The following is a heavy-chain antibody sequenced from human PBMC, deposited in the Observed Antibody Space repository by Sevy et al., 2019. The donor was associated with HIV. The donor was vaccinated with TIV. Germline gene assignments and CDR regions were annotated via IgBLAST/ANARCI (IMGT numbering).Heavy chain of an antibody. J-gene: IGHJ5*02. D-gene: IGHD4-17*01. Sequence: GGSLRLSCAASGFTFSSYAMSWVRQAPGKGLEWVSAISGSGGSTYYADSVKGRFTISRDNSKNTLYLQMNSLRAEDTALYYCAKADYGDYYFWFDPWGQGTLVTVSS. CDR1: GFTFSSYA. CDR3: AKADYGDYYFWFDP. CDR2: ISGSGGST. V-gene: IGHV3-23*01.